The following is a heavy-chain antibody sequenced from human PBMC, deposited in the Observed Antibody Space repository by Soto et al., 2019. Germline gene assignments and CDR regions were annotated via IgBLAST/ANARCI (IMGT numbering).Heavy chain of an antibody. J-gene: IGHJ3*02. CDR2: ISGSGGST. CDR3: AKVADYYDSSGYYLHPFAFDI. CDR1: GFTFSSYA. V-gene: IGHV3-23*01. D-gene: IGHD3-22*01. Sequence: GGSLRLSCAASGFTFSSYAMSWVRQAPGKGLEWVSAISGSGGSTYYADSVKGRFTIARDNSKNTLYLHMNSLRAEDTAVYYCAKVADYYDSSGYYLHPFAFDIWGQGTMVTVSS.